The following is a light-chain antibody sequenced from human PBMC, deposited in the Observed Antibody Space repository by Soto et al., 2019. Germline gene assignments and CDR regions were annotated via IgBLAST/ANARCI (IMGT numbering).Light chain of an antibody. CDR2: GAS. J-gene: IGKJ2*01. Sequence: ENVLMQSPGTLSLSTGQRATFSCRASQSVSNNYLAWYQQKIGQAPRLLIYGASNRATGIPDRFIGSGSGTDFTLTISSLEPEDFAMYYCQQYATSLYTFGQGTDLDFK. V-gene: IGKV3-20*01. CDR3: QQYATSLYT. CDR1: QSVSNNY.